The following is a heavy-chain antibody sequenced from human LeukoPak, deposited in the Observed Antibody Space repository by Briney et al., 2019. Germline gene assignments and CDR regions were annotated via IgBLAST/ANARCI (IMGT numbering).Heavy chain of an antibody. CDR1: GGSISSSSYY. V-gene: IGHV4-39*02. CDR3: ARDPLYSSGWYGYGMDV. CDR2: IYYSGST. J-gene: IGHJ6*02. D-gene: IGHD6-19*01. Sequence: PSETLSLTCTVSGGSISSSSYYWGWIRQPPGKGLEWIGSIYYSGSTYYNPSLKSRVTISVDTSKNQFSLKLSSVTAADTAVYYCARDPLYSSGWYGYGMDVWGQGTTVTVSS.